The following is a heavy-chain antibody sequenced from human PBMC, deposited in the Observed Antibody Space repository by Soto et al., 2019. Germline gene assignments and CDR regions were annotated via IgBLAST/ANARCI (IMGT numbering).Heavy chain of an antibody. CDR2: MNPNSGNT. CDR3: ARSYCSSTSCRQLDV. V-gene: IGHV1-8*01. D-gene: IGHD2-2*01. Sequence: ASVKVSCKASGYTFTSYDINWVRQATGLGLEWMGWMNPNSGNTGYAQNCQGRVTMTRDTSINTAYMELSSLRSEDTAVYFCARSYCSSTSCRQLDVWGKGTTVTVSS. CDR1: GYTFTSYD. J-gene: IGHJ6*04.